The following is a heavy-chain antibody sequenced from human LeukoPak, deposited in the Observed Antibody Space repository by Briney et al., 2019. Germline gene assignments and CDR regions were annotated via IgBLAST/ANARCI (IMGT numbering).Heavy chain of an antibody. CDR3: VKVKIAAAGPNWFDP. CDR2: ISSNGGST. D-gene: IGHD6-13*01. CDR1: GFTFSSYA. Sequence: PGGSLRLSCSASGFTFSSYAMHWVRQAPGKGLEYVSAISSNGGSTYYADSVKGRFTISRDNSKNTLYLQMSSLRAEDTAVYYCVKVKIAAAGPNWFDPWGQGTLVTVSS. V-gene: IGHV3-64D*06. J-gene: IGHJ5*02.